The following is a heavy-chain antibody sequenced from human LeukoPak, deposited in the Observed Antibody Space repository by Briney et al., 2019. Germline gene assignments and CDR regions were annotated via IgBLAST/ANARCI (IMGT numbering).Heavy chain of an antibody. CDR2: INPSGGST. V-gene: IGHV1-46*01. D-gene: IGHD3-22*01. CDR1: GGTFSSYA. Sequence: RASVKVSCKASGGTFSSYAFSWVRQAPGQGLEWMGIINPSGGSTSYAQKFQGRVTMTRDTSTSTVYMELSSLRSEDTAVYYCARVPGYYDSSGYYSRNTYFDYWGQGTLVTVSS. CDR3: ARVPGYYDSSGYYSRNTYFDY. J-gene: IGHJ4*02.